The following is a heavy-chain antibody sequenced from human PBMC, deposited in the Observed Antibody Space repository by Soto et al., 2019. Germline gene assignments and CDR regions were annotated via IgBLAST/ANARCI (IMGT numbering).Heavy chain of an antibody. D-gene: IGHD2-2*01. J-gene: IGHJ4*02. CDR2: ISGSGGST. V-gene: IGHV3-23*01. CDR3: AKTIIVIPAAGWYFDY. Sequence: EVQLLESGGGLVQPGGSLRLSCAGSGFTFSTYAMNWVRQAPGKGLEWVSAISGSGGSTYYADSVKGRFTISRDNSKNTLYLQMNSLRAEDTAVYYCAKTIIVIPAAGWYFDYWGQGTLVTVSS. CDR1: GFTFSTYA.